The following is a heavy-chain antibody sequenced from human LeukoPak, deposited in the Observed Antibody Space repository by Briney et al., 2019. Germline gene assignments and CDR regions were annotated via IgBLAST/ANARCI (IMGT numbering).Heavy chain of an antibody. CDR1: GYTFTNYY. V-gene: IGHV1-46*01. J-gene: IGHJ4*02. D-gene: IGHD2-15*01. Sequence: ASVKVSCKASGYTFTNYYMHWVRQAPGQGLEWMGIINPSGGNTNYAQKFQGRVTITADKSTSTAYMELSSLRSEDTAVYYCARDLWGLHCSGGSCYYGMHDWGQGTLVTVSS. CDR2: INPSGGNT. CDR3: ARDLWGLHCSGGSCYYGMHD.